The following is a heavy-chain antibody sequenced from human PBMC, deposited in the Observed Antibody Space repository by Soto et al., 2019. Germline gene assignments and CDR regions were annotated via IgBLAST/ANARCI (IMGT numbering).Heavy chain of an antibody. D-gene: IGHD3-10*01. Sequence: EVQLLESGGGLVQPGGSLRLSCAASGFTFSSYAMSWVRQAPGKGLEWVSAISGSGGSTYYADFVKGRFTISSDNSQNTLYLQMNSLRAEDTAVYYCAKAKVLGVIIVGFDYWGQGTLVTVSS. V-gene: IGHV3-23*01. J-gene: IGHJ4*02. CDR3: AKAKVLGVIIVGFDY. CDR1: GFTFSSYA. CDR2: ISGSGGST.